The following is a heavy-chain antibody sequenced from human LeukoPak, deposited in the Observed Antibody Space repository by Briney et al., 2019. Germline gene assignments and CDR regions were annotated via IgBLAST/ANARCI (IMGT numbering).Heavy chain of an antibody. Sequence: PGGSLRLSCAASGFTFSDYYVSWIRQAPGKGLEWVSYISSSGSTIYYADSVKGRFTISRDNAKNSLYLQMNSLRAEDTAVYYCARGVAAAGTRFRNPSRPMDVWGKGTTVTVSS. CDR2: ISSSGSTI. CDR3: ARGVAAAGTRFRNPSRPMDV. J-gene: IGHJ6*03. D-gene: IGHD6-13*01. V-gene: IGHV3-11*04. CDR1: GFTFSDYY.